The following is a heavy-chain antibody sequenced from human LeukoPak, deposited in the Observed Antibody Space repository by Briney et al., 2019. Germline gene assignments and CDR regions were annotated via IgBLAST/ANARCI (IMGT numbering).Heavy chain of an antibody. D-gene: IGHD5-24*01. V-gene: IGHV1-18*01. J-gene: IGHJ4*02. CDR1: GYTFTSYG. Sequence: GASVKVSCKASGYTFTSYGISWVRQAPGQGLEWMGWISAYNGNTNYAQKPQGRVTMTTDTSTNTAYMELRSLRSDDTAVYYCARDSRDGYNSDYFDYWGQGTLVTVSS. CDR2: ISAYNGNT. CDR3: ARDSRDGYNSDYFDY.